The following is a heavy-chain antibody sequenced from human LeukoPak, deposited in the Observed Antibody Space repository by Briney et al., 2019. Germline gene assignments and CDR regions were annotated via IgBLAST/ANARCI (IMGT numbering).Heavy chain of an antibody. CDR1: GGSISSYY. D-gene: IGHD2-2*01. V-gene: IGHV4-4*07. Sequence: SETLSLTCTVSGGSISSYYWSWIRQPAGKGLEWIGRIYTSGSTNYNPSLKSRVTMSVDTSKNQFSLKLSSVTAADTAVYYCARGLKTDIVVVPAAILGAFDIWGQGTMVTVSS. CDR3: ARGLKTDIVVVPAAILGAFDI. J-gene: IGHJ3*02. CDR2: IYTSGST.